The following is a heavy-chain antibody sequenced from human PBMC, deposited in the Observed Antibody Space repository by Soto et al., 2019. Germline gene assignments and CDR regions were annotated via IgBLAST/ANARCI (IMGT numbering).Heavy chain of an antibody. J-gene: IGHJ4*02. Sequence: EVQLVESGGGLVKPGGSLRLSCAASGFTFSNAWMSWVRQAPGKGLEWVGRIKSKTDGGTTDYAAPVKGRFTISRDDSKNTLYLQMNSLKTEDTAVYYCTTDPVGWYGSGSSLFDYWGQGTLVTVSS. V-gene: IGHV3-15*01. CDR1: GFTFSNAW. D-gene: IGHD3-10*01. CDR3: TTDPVGWYGSGSSLFDY. CDR2: IKSKTDGGTT.